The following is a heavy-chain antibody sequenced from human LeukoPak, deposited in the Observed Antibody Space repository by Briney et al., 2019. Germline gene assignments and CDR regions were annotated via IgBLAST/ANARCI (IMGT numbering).Heavy chain of an antibody. CDR3: ARDSWSQITNGPGDY. J-gene: IGHJ4*02. D-gene: IGHD2-8*01. CDR2: IIPILGIA. CDR1: GGTFSSYA. V-gene: IGHV1-69*04. Sequence: SVKVSCKASGGTFSSYAISWVRQAPGQGLEWMGRIIPILGIANYAQKFQGRVTITADKSTSTAYMELSSLRSEDTAVYYCARDSWSQITNGPGDYWGQGTLVTVSS.